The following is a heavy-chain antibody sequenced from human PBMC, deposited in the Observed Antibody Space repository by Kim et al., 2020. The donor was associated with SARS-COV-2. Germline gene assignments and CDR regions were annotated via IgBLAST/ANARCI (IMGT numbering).Heavy chain of an antibody. CDR2: MNPNSGNT. Sequence: ASVKVSCKASGYTFTSYDINWVRQATGQGLEWMGWMNPNSGNTGYAQKFQGRVTMTRNTSISTAYMELSSLRSEDTAVYYCAGPLYYGSGSYYSPRQLDYYYGMDVWGQGTTVTVSS. CDR3: AGPLYYGSGSYYSPRQLDYYYGMDV. J-gene: IGHJ6*02. V-gene: IGHV1-8*01. D-gene: IGHD3-10*01. CDR1: GYTFTSYD.